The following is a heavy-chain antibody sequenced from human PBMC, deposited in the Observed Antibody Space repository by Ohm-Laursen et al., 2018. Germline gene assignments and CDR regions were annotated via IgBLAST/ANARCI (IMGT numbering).Heavy chain of an antibody. CDR3: ASFDLVTTWFDY. CDR1: GFTFSSYG. D-gene: IGHD5-12*01. Sequence: SLRLSCAASGFTFSSYGMHWVRQAPGKGLEWVAVISYDGSNKYYAGSVKGRFTISRDNSKNTLYLQMDSLRAEDTAVYYCASFDLVTTWFDYWGQGTLVTVSS. V-gene: IGHV3-30*03. J-gene: IGHJ4*02. CDR2: ISYDGSNK.